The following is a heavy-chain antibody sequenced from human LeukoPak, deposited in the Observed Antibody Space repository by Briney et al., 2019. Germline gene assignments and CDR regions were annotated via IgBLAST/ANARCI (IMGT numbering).Heavy chain of an antibody. Sequence: PGGSLRLSCAASGFTFSSYSMNWVRQAPGKGLEWVSYISSSSSTIYYADSVKGRFTISRDNSKNTLYLQMNRLRVEDTATYYCAKYRTSPPYGLDVWGQGTTVTVSS. CDR3: AKYRTSPPYGLDV. D-gene: IGHD5-12*01. J-gene: IGHJ6*02. CDR1: GFTFSSYS. V-gene: IGHV3-48*01. CDR2: ISSSSSTI.